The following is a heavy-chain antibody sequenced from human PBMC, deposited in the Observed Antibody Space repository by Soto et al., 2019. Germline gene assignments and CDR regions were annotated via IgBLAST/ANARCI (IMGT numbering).Heavy chain of an antibody. CDR1: EGTFNSYA. D-gene: IGHD6-13*01. CDR3: ASGASRWYPYFFAS. Sequence: QAQVVQSGAEVRKPGSSVKLSCKASEGTFNSYAIAWVRQAPGQGLEWMGGIIPYYNTLNYAQKFQDRVTITADVSTNPAYMELSSLRSDDTAVYFCASGASRWYPYFFASWAQGNLVTVSS. V-gene: IGHV1-69*01. CDR2: IIPYYNTL. J-gene: IGHJ4*02.